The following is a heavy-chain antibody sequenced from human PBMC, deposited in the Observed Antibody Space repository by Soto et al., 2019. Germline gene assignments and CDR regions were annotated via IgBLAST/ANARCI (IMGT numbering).Heavy chain of an antibody. CDR3: ARRYVFGVPAFDY. Sequence: SETLSLTCAVSGGSFSSGCYSWSWVRQAPGKGLEWIGNINESGNTNSNPSLKSPVTISADKTKNPFTLKLSSATAADTAVYYCARRYVFGVPAFDYWGQGTLVTVSS. CDR2: INESGNT. J-gene: IGHJ4*02. D-gene: IGHD3-10*01. V-gene: IGHV4-30-2*01. CDR1: GGSFSSGCYS.